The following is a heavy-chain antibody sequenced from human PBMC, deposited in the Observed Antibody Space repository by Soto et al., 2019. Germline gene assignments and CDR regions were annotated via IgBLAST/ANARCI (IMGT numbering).Heavy chain of an antibody. CDR2: MNPNSGNT. CDR1: GYSFTSFD. J-gene: IGHJ4*02. V-gene: IGHV1-8*01. D-gene: IGHD2-21*01. Sequence: GASVKVSCKASGYSFTSFDINWVRQATGQGLEWMGWMNPNSGNTGYAQKFQGRVTMTRDTSMSTAYMELSGLRSEDTAVYYCARGGEPIDYWGQGTLVTVSS. CDR3: ARGGEPIDY.